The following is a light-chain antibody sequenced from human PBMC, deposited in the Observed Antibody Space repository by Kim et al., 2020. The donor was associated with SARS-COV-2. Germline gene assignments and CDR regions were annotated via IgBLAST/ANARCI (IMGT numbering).Light chain of an antibody. V-gene: IGKV1-39*01. CDR3: QHSYNVPLT. Sequence: SASVGDSDTITCRASQSVSTFVNWHQQKPGKAPRVLIETTSTLQSGVSSRFSGSGSGTDFTLTINNLQPEDFATYYCQHSYNVPLTFGGGTKVEI. J-gene: IGKJ4*01. CDR2: TTS. CDR1: QSVSTF.